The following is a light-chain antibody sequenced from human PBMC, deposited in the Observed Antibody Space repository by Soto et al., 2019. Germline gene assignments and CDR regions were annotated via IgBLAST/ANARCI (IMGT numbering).Light chain of an antibody. CDR2: EDN. CDR1: SSDVWSCNF. CDR3: CSYARSSKD. J-gene: IGLJ2*01. V-gene: IGLV2-23*01. Sequence: QSVLTQPASVSGSPGQSITISCSGISSDVWSCNFVSWYQQHSGKAPKLIIYEDNKRPSGVSNRFSGSRSANTASLTISGLQAEDEADYYCCSYARSSKDFGGGTKLTVL.